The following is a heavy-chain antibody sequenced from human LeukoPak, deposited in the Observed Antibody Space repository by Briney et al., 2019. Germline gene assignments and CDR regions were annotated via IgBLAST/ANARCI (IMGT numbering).Heavy chain of an antibody. J-gene: IGHJ5*02. CDR3: AKDPYSSSWPGKNWFDP. CDR1: GFTFSSYA. Sequence: GGSLRLSCAASGFTFSSYAMSWVRQAPGKGLEWVSAISGSGGSTYYADSVRGRFTISRDNSKNTLYLQMNSLRAEDTAVYYCAKDPYSSSWPGKNWFDPWGQGTLVTVSS. CDR2: ISGSGGST. D-gene: IGHD6-13*01. V-gene: IGHV3-23*01.